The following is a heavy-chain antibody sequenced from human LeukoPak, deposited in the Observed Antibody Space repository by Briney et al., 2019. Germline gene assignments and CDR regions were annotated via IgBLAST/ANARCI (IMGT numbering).Heavy chain of an antibody. CDR2: IYSDNT. CDR1: GFTVSSNS. D-gene: IGHD6-13*01. CDR3: AKDATAVPGTVYMDV. V-gene: IGHV3-53*01. J-gene: IGHJ6*03. Sequence: GGSLRLSCTVSGFTVSSNSMSWVRQAPGKGLEWVSFIYSDNTHYSDSVKGRFTISRDNSKNTLYLQMNSLRAEDTAVYYCAKDATAVPGTVYMDVWGKGTTVTISS.